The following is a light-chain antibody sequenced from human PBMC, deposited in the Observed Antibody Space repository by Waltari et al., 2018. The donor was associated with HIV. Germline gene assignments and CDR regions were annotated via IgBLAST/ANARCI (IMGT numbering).Light chain of an antibody. V-gene: IGLV4-69*01. J-gene: IGLJ1*01. CDR1: SGLILNA. Sequence: QFVVTQSPSASASLGASVKLTCTLDSGLILNAIAWHQQQPGKGPRFVMKINIDGSHTKWDGIPDRFSGSSSGAERYLIISSLQSEDEADYYCQSADNSGTYVFGTGTKVTVL. CDR2: INIDGSH. CDR3: QSADNSGTYV.